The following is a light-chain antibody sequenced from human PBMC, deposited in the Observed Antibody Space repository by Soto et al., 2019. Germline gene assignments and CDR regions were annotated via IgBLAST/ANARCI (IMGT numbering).Light chain of an antibody. Sequence: EIVLTQSPATLSLSPGERATLSCRASQSVSSYLAWYQQKPGQAPRLLIYDTSNRAPGIPARFSGSGSGTHFTLPISSLETEDFAVYFCQQRTKFLWTFGQGTKVDI. CDR1: QSVSSY. V-gene: IGKV3-11*01. CDR3: QQRTKFLWT. CDR2: DTS. J-gene: IGKJ1*01.